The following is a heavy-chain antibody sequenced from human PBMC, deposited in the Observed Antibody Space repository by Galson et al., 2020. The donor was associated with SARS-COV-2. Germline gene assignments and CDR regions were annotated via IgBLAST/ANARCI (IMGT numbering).Heavy chain of an antibody. CDR2: IHYSGNT. D-gene: IGHD3-22*01. Sequence: SETLSLTCSVSVSFASLSSYYWSWIRQSPGKGLEWIGWIHYSGNTKYNPSLKSRVTISIDRSRNQFSLRMSSVLAADTAVYFCAGQPYYDNSFGWFDSWGRGTLVTVSS. CDR3: AGQPYYDNSFGWFDS. V-gene: IGHV4-59*08. CDR1: VSFASLSSYY. J-gene: IGHJ5*01.